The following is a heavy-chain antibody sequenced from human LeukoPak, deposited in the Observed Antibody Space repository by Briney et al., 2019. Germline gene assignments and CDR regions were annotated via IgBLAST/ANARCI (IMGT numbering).Heavy chain of an antibody. V-gene: IGHV4-59*08. CDR1: SGSISSHY. CDR3: ARTSWVQSSYYFDY. Sequence: SGTLSLTCTVSSGSISSHYWSWIRQPPGGGLEWIAYIYYTGSTNYNPSLKSRVTISVDTSKNQYSLNLSSMTAADTAVYYCARTSWVQSSYYFDYWGLGTLVTVSS. D-gene: IGHD5-24*01. J-gene: IGHJ4*02. CDR2: IYYTGST.